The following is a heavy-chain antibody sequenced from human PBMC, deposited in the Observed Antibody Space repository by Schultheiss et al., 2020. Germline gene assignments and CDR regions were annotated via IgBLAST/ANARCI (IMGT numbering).Heavy chain of an antibody. V-gene: IGHV3-23*01. Sequence: GESLKISCAASGFTFSAYAMHWVRQAPGKGLEWVSSITGSGGSTYYADSVKGRFTISRDNSKNTLYLQMNSLRAEDTAVYYCAKDDNGGALPGWGQGTLVTVAS. CDR3: AKDDNGGALPG. CDR2: ITGSGGST. J-gene: IGHJ4*02. CDR1: GFTFSAYA. D-gene: IGHD3-16*01.